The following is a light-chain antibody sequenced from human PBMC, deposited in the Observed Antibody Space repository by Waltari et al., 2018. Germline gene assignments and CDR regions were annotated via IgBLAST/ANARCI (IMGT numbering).Light chain of an antibody. CDR2: LGS. V-gene: IGKV2-28*01. J-gene: IGKJ3*01. CDR1: QTLLSSNGYNY. CDR3: MQSLQSPFT. Sequence: DIVMTQSPLSLPVTPGEPASLSCRSSQTLLSSNGYNYLDWYLQRPGQSPQLLIYLGSLRASGVPDRFSGSGSGTDFTLKISTVEAEDVGVYYCMQSLQSPFTFGPGTQVDIK.